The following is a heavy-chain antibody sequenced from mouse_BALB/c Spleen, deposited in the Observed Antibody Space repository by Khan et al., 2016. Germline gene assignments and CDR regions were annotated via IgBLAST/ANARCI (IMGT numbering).Heavy chain of an antibody. CDR3: ARDENYRYDGFAY. V-gene: IGHV2-9*02. J-gene: IGHJ3*01. Sequence: QVQLKQSGPGLVAPSQSLSITCTVSGFSLTHYGVHWVRQPPGKGQEWPGLIWAGGSTNYNSALMFRLSISKDNYKKQVSLKMNSLQTDDTAMYYCARDENYRYDGFAYWGQGTLVTVSA. D-gene: IGHD2-14*01. CDR1: GFSLTHYG. CDR2: IWAGGST.